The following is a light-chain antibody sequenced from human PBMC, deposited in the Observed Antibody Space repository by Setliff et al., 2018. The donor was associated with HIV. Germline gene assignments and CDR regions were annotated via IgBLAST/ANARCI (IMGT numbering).Light chain of an antibody. Sequence: QSALTQPRSVSGSPGQSVTISCTGTSSDVGGYNYVSWYQQFPGKAPKLMIYDVSKRPSGVPDRFSGSKSGYTASLTISGLQAEDEADYYCSSYTSSTPLYVFGTGTKVTVL. J-gene: IGLJ1*01. V-gene: IGLV2-11*01. CDR2: DVS. CDR3: SSYTSSTPLYV. CDR1: SSDVGGYNY.